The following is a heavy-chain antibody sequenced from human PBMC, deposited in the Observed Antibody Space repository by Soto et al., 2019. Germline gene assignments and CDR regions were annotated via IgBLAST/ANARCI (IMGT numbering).Heavy chain of an antibody. J-gene: IGHJ4*02. CDR2: IYYSGST. CDR1: GGSISSGGYY. V-gene: IGHV4-31*03. CDR3: ARGPSAPKYYFDY. Sequence: SETLSLTCTVSGGSISSGGYYWSWIRQHPGKGLEWIGYIYYSGSTYYNPSLKSRVTISVDTSKNQFSLKLSSVTAADTAVYYCARGPSAPKYYFDYWGQGTLVTVSS.